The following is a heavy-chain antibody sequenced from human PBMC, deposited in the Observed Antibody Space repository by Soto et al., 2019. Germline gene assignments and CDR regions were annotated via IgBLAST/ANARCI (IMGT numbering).Heavy chain of an antibody. CDR1: GYSISRGYY. CDR3: AREGEWELLGTNAFDF. J-gene: IGHJ3*01. V-gene: IGHV4-38-2*02. CDR2: IYHSGST. Sequence: SETLSLACAVSGYSISRGYYWGCRRQPPGTGLEWIGSIYHSGSTYYNPSPKSRGTISVDTSKNQFSLKLSSVTAADTAVYYCAREGEWELLGTNAFDFWGQGTMVTVSS. D-gene: IGHD1-26*01.